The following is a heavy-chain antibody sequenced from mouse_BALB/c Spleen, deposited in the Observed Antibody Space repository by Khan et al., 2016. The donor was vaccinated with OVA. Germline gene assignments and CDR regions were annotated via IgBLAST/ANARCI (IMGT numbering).Heavy chain of an antibody. V-gene: IGHV3-2*02. CDR2: ISYSGNT. CDR1: GYSITSEYA. D-gene: IGHD2-4*01. Sequence: EVLLQELGPGLVKSSQSLSLTCTVTGYSITSEYAWNWIRQFPGNKLEWMGYISYSGNTRYNPSLKSRISITRDTSKNQFFLQLNSVTTEDTATYYCARKDYYDYDPFPYWGQGTLVTVSA. J-gene: IGHJ3*01. CDR3: ARKDYYDYDPFPY.